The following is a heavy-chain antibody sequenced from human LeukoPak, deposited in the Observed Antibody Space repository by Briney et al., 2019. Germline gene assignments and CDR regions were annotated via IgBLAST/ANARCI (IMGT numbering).Heavy chain of an antibody. CDR1: GGSLSGYS. Sequence: SETLSLTCAVSGGSLSGYSWTWIRQPPRKGLEWIGEIHHTGSTNYNPSLKSRVTMSVDTSKNQFALKLKSVTAADTAVYFCARLVSSGWSNLNWFDPWGQGTLVTVAS. CDR2: IHHTGST. D-gene: IGHD6-19*01. CDR3: ARLVSSGWSNLNWFDP. V-gene: IGHV4-34*01. J-gene: IGHJ5*02.